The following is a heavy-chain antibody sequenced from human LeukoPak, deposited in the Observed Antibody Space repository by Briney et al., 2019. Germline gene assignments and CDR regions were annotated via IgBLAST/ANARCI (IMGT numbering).Heavy chain of an antibody. V-gene: IGHV3-64D*06. CDR2: ISSNGGST. D-gene: IGHD6-19*01. Sequence: GGSLRLSCSASGFTFSSYAMHWVRQAPGRGLEYVSAISSNGGSTYYADSVEGRFTISRDNSKNTLYLQMSSLRAEDTAVYYCVKDRWYSSGWPTTDYWGQGTLVTVSS. CDR3: VKDRWYSSGWPTTDY. J-gene: IGHJ4*02. CDR1: GFTFSSYA.